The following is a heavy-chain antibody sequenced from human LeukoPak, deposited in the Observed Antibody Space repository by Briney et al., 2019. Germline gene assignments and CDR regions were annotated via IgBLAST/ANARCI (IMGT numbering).Heavy chain of an antibody. Sequence: PSETLSLTCTVSGGSISSYYWSWIRQPPGKGLEWIGYIYYSGSTNYNPSLKSRVTISVDTSKNQFSLKLSSVTAADTAVYLCARQPISGSYWGYFDYWGQGTLVTVSS. CDR1: GGSISSYY. D-gene: IGHD1-26*01. CDR2: IYYSGST. V-gene: IGHV4-59*08. CDR3: ARQPISGSYWGYFDY. J-gene: IGHJ4*02.